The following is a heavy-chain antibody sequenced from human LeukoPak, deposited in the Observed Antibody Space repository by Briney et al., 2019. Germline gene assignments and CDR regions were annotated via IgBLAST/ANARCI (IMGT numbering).Heavy chain of an antibody. CDR1: GFTFSTYW. V-gene: IGHV3-7*04. Sequence: PGGSLRLSCAASGFTFSTYWMSWVRQAPGKGLEWVANIKEDGSEINYADSVRGRFTISRDNAKNSLYLQMNSLRAEDTAVYYCARGYTCGYWGQGTVVSVSS. CDR3: ARGYTCGY. CDR2: IKEDGSEI. D-gene: IGHD5-18*01. J-gene: IGHJ4*02.